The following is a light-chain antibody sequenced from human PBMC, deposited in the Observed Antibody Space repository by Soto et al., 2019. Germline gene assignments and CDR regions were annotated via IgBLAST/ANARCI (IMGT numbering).Light chain of an antibody. Sequence: EIVMTQSPATLSVSPGERATLSCRASQSVSSNSAWYQQKPGQAPRLLIYGASTRATGIPARFSGSGSGTEFTLTISSLQSEDFAVYYCQHYNNWSAFGQGTRLEIK. V-gene: IGKV3-15*01. CDR3: QHYNNWSA. J-gene: IGKJ5*01. CDR2: GAS. CDR1: QSVSSN.